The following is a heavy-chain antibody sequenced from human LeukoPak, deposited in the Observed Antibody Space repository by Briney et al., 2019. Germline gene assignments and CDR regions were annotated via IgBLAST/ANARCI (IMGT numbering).Heavy chain of an antibody. V-gene: IGHV5-51*01. Sequence: GESLKISCQGSGYSFTSYWIGWVRQMPGKGLEWMGIIYPGDSDTRYSPSFQGQVTISADKAISTAYLQWSSLKAPDTAMYYCARPSAAGSLSSDYWGQGTLVTVSS. CDR1: GYSFTSYW. CDR2: IYPGDSDT. J-gene: IGHJ4*02. D-gene: IGHD6-13*01. CDR3: ARPSAAGSLSSDY.